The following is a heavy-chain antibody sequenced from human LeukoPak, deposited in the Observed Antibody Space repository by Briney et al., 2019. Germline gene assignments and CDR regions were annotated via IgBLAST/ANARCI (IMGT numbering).Heavy chain of an antibody. J-gene: IGHJ6*03. CDR1: GGSFSGYY. V-gene: IGHV4-34*01. CDR3: ARCYGSGSYYYYYYMDV. Sequence: SETLSLTCAVYGGSFSGYYWSWIRQPPGKGLEWIGDINHSGSTNYNPSLKSRVTISVDTSKNQFSLKLSSVTAADTAVYYCARCYGSGSYYYYYYMDVWGKGTTVTTSS. CDR2: INHSGST. D-gene: IGHD3-10*01.